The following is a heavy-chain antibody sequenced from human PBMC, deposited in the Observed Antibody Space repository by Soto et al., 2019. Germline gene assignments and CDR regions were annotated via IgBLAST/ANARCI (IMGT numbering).Heavy chain of an antibody. J-gene: IGHJ4*02. D-gene: IGHD5-18*01. Sequence: PGGSLRLSCAASGFTFSSYAMNWVRQAPGKGLEWVSGISSSSSYIYYADSVKGRFTISRDNAKNSLYLQMNSLRAEDTAVYYCARDQPGYSYGYGLGYWGQGTLVTVSS. CDR1: GFTFSSYA. V-gene: IGHV3-21*01. CDR2: ISSSSSYI. CDR3: ARDQPGYSYGYGLGY.